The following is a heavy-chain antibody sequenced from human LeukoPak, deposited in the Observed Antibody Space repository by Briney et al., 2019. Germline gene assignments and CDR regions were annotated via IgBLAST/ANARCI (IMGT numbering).Heavy chain of an antibody. CDR2: ISGSGGST. D-gene: IGHD3-10*01. CDR1: GFTFSNYA. Sequence: GGSLRLSCAASGFTFSNYAMSWVRQAPGKGLEWVSAISGSGGSTYYADSVNGRVTISRDNSNNTLYLQMNSLSAEDTAVYYCAKDITAMVRGVMVYWGQGTLVTVSS. CDR3: AKDITAMVRGVMVY. J-gene: IGHJ4*02. V-gene: IGHV3-23*01.